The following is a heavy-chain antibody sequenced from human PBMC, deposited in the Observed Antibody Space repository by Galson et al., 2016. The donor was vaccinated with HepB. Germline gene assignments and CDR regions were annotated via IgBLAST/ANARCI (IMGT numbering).Heavy chain of an antibody. CDR1: GFTFSSYW. J-gene: IGHJ3*02. D-gene: IGHD2-15*01. CDR3: ARDSGYCSGGSCDGDAFDI. CDR2: IKQDGSEK. Sequence: SLRLSCAASGFTFSSYWMTWVRQAPGKGLEWVANIKQDGSEKYHADSVKGRFTISRDKAKNSLYLQMNGLRAEDTDVYYCARDSGYCSGGSCDGDAFDIWGQGTMVTVSS. V-gene: IGHV3-7*01.